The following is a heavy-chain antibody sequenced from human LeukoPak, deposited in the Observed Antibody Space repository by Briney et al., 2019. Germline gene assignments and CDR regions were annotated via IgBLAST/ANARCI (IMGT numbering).Heavy chain of an antibody. D-gene: IGHD6-19*01. Sequence: GGSLRLSCAASGFTFSSYEMSWGRQAPGKGLEWVSYISSSGSTIYYADSVKGRFTISRDNSKNTLYLQMNSLRAEDTAVYYCAKMLGRSGWFGPFDYWGQGTLVTVSS. CDR3: AKMLGRSGWFGPFDY. V-gene: IGHV3-48*03. CDR1: GFTFSSYE. J-gene: IGHJ4*02. CDR2: ISSSGSTI.